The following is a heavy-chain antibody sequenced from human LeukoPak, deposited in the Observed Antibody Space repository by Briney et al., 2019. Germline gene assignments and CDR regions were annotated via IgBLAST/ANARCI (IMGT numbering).Heavy chain of an antibody. Sequence: GWSLRLSCAASGFTFSSYGMHWVRQAPGKGLEWVAAISYDGSNKYYADSVKGRFTISRDNSKNTLYLQMNSLRAEDTAVYYCASGAGGYWGQGTLVTVSS. J-gene: IGHJ4*02. CDR3: ASGAGGY. CDR1: GFTFSSYG. D-gene: IGHD3-10*01. CDR2: ISYDGSNK. V-gene: IGHV3-30*03.